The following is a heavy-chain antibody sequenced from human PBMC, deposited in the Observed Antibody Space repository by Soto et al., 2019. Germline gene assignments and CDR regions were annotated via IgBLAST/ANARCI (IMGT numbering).Heavy chain of an antibody. D-gene: IGHD2-21*02. CDR2: IYYSGSI. Sequence: QVQLQQSGPGLVKPSQTLSLTCTVSGGSISSDNYHWTWIRQSPGKGLEWIGYIYYSGSIFYNPSFKRRVTISVDTSKNQFSLQLSSVTAADTAVYFCAREDDGGDRDYYGLDVWGQGTTVTVSS. CDR1: GGSISSDNYH. CDR3: AREDDGGDRDYYGLDV. V-gene: IGHV4-30-4*08. J-gene: IGHJ6*02.